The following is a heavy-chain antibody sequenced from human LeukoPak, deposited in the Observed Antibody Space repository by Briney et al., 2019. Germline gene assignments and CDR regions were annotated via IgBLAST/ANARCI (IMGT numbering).Heavy chain of an antibody. J-gene: IGHJ5*02. Sequence: PGGSLRLSCAASGFTFSSYSMNWVRQAPGKGLEWVSSISSSSSYIYYADSVKGRLTISRDNAKNSLYLQMNSLRAEDTAVYYCASQRQGYCSSTSCYASWFDPWGQGTLVTVSS. CDR3: ASQRQGYCSSTSCYASWFDP. D-gene: IGHD2-2*01. CDR2: ISSSSSYI. CDR1: GFTFSSYS. V-gene: IGHV3-21*01.